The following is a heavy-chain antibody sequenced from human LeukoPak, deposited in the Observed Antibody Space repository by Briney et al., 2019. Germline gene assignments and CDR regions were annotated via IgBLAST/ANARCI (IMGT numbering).Heavy chain of an antibody. D-gene: IGHD3-22*01. V-gene: IGHV3-30*02. Sequence: GGSLRLSCAASGFTFSSYGMHWVRQAPGKGLEWVAFIRYDGSNKYYADSVKGRFTISRDNSKNTLYLQMNSLRAEDTAVYYCAKKGSRGHYYDSSGSYYFDYWGQGTLVTVSS. CDR2: IRYDGSNK. J-gene: IGHJ4*02. CDR3: AKKGSRGHYYDSSGSYYFDY. CDR1: GFTFSSYG.